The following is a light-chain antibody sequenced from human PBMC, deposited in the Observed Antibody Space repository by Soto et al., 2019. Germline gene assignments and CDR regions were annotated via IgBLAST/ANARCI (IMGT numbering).Light chain of an antibody. CDR3: QQYNNWPST. V-gene: IGKV3-15*01. J-gene: IGKJ5*01. CDR2: GAA. CDR1: QSVSSSY. Sequence: IVLTQSPGTLSLSPVDRATLSCRASQSVSSSYLAWYQQKPGQAPRLLIYGAASRATGRAAWFSGSGCGTEVTLTISSLQYEDFSVYYCQQYNNWPSTFGQGTRLEIK.